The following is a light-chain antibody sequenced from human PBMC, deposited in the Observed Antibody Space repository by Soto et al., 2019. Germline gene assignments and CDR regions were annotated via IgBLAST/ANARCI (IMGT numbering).Light chain of an antibody. CDR2: DAS. Sequence: EIMWTQSPATLSLSPGERATFSCRASQSVISYLACYQHKPAQAPRLFIYDASNRPPGIPARFSGSGSGTDFTLTISSLEPEDFAVYCSQHRSTFGGGTKVEIK. J-gene: IGKJ4*01. V-gene: IGKV3-11*01. CDR3: QHRST. CDR1: QSVISY.